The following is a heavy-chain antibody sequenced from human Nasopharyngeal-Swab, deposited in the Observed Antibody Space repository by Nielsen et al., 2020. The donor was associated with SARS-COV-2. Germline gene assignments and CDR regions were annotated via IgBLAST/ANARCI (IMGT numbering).Heavy chain of an antibody. J-gene: IGHJ5*02. D-gene: IGHD6-13*01. Sequence: WIRQPPGKGLEWIGEINHSGSTNYNPSLKSRVTISVDTSKNQFSLKLSSVTAADTAVYYCARTGYSSSWYGGRWWFDPWGQGTLVSLL. CDR2: INHSGST. V-gene: IGHV4-34*01. CDR3: ARTGYSSSWYGGRWWFDP.